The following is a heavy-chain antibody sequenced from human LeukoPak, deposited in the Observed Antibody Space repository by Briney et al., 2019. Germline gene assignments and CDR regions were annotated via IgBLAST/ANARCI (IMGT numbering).Heavy chain of an antibody. V-gene: IGHV4-59*01. CDR1: GGSMRRYY. D-gene: IGHD2-8*01. J-gene: IGHJ6*02. Sequence: SETLSLTCTVSGGSMRRYYWTWIRHPPAKGLEWLGYVYNSVTTVYNPSLNSRVTISADTCKNQISLTLHSVTAADTAVYFCAREDGRPKGLDVWGRGTPVTVSS. CDR3: AREDGRPKGLDV. CDR2: VYNSVTT.